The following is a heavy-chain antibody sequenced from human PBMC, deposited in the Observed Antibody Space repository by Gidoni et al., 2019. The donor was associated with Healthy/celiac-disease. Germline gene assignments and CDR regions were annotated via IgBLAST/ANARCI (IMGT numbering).Heavy chain of an antibody. V-gene: IGHV3-11*01. D-gene: IGHD3-22*01. CDR1: GFPFSDYY. CDR3: ARRDSSGYQPTTWLHDYFDY. Sequence: QVQLVESGGGLVKPGGSLRLSCAASGFPFSDYYMSWIRQAPGKGLACVSDISSSGSTIYYAYSVKGRFTISRDNAKNSLYLQMNSLRAEDTAVYYCARRDSSGYQPTTWLHDYFDYWGQGTLVTVSS. J-gene: IGHJ4*02. CDR2: ISSSGSTI.